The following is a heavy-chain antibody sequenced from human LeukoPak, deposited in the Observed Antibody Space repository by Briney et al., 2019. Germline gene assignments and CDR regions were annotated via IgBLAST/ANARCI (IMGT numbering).Heavy chain of an antibody. CDR2: IYYSGST. CDR3: ARHRESIDSSGYRNYFDY. J-gene: IGHJ4*02. D-gene: IGHD3-22*01. Sequence: PSETLSLTCTVSGGSISSYYWSWIRQPPGKGLEWIGYIYYSGSTNYNPSLKSRVTISVDTSKNQFSLKLSSVTAADTAVYYRARHRESIDSSGYRNYFDYWGQGTLVTVSS. V-gene: IGHV4-59*08. CDR1: GGSISSYY.